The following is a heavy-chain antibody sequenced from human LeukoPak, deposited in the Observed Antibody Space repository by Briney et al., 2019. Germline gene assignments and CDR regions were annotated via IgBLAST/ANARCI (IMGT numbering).Heavy chain of an antibody. V-gene: IGHV3-21*01. CDR2: ISSSSSYV. J-gene: IGHJ3*02. D-gene: IGHD4-17*01. CDR1: GFTFSSYS. CDR3: AREVTTPSPGAFDI. Sequence: GGSLRLSCAASGFTFSSYSMNWVRQAPGKGLEWVSSISSSSSYVYYADSVKGRFTISRDNAKNSLYLQMNSLRAEDTAVYYCAREVTTPSPGAFDIWGQGTMVTVSS.